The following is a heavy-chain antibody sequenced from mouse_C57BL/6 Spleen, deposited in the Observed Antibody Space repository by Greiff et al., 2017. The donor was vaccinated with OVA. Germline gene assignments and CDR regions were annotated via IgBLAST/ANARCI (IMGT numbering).Heavy chain of an antibody. CDR1: GYTFTSYW. V-gene: IGHV1-55*01. CDR3: ARYRDYSSYGFDY. D-gene: IGHD2-5*01. Sequence: VKLQQPGAELVKPGASVKLSCKASGYTFTSYWITWVKQRPGQGLEWIGDIYPGSGSTNYNEKFKSKATLTVDTSSSTAYMQLSSLTSEDSAVYYCARYRDYSSYGFDYWGQGTTLTVSS. J-gene: IGHJ2*01. CDR2: IYPGSGST.